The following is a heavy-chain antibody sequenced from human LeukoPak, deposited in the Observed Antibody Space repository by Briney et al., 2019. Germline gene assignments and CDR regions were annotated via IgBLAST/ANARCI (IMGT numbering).Heavy chain of an antibody. Sequence: ASVKVSWKASGYTFTSYDINWVRQATGQGLEWMGWMNPNSGNTGYAQKFQGRVTITRNTSISTAYMELSSLRSEDTAVYYCARSDYDILTGYYYFDYWGQGTLVTVSS. CDR3: ARSDYDILTGYYYFDY. J-gene: IGHJ4*02. D-gene: IGHD3-9*01. CDR1: GYTFTSYD. V-gene: IGHV1-8*03. CDR2: MNPNSGNT.